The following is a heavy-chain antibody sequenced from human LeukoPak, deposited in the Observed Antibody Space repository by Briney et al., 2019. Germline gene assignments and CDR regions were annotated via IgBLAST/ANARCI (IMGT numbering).Heavy chain of an antibody. V-gene: IGHV1-69*01. Sequence: SVKVSCKASGGTFSSYAISWVRQAPGQGLEWMGGIIPIFGTANYAQKFQGRVTITADESTSTAYMELSSLRSEDTAVYYCARDVWLRQGELDYWGQGTLVTVSS. D-gene: IGHD5-12*01. J-gene: IGHJ4*02. CDR3: ARDVWLRQGELDY. CDR2: IIPIFGTA. CDR1: GGTFSSYA.